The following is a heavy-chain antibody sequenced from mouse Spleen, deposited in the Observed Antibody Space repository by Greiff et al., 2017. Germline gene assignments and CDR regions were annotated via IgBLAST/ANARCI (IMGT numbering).Heavy chain of an antibody. V-gene: IGHV5-9-1*02. D-gene: IGHD1-1*01. J-gene: IGHJ2*01. Sequence: EVKVVESGEGLVKPGGSLKLSCAASGFTFSSYAMSWVRQTPEKRLEWVAYISSGGDYIYYADTVKGRFTISRDNARNTLYLQMSSLKSEDTAMYYCTRVYYYGSSLYYFDYWGQGTTLTVSS. CDR2: ISSGGDYI. CDR3: TRVYYYGSSLYYFDY. CDR1: GFTFSSYA.